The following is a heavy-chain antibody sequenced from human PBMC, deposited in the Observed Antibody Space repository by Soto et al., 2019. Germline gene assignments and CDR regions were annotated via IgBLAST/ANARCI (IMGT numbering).Heavy chain of an antibody. V-gene: IGHV4-59*12. CDR1: GGSISSYY. CDR3: ARGGTGIAVAGPNYFDY. CDR2: VYYSGST. D-gene: IGHD6-19*01. Sequence: SETLSLTCTVSGGSISSYYWFWIRQSPGRGLEWIGYVYYSGSTNYNPSLKSRVTISVDTSKNQFSLKLSSVTAADTAVYYCARGGTGIAVAGPNYFDYWGQGTLVTVSS. J-gene: IGHJ4*02.